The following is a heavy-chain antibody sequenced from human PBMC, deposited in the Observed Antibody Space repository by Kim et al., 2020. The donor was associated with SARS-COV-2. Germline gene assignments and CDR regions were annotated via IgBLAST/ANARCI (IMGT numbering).Heavy chain of an antibody. D-gene: IGHD7-27*01. Sequence: GGSLRLSCAASGFTFSSYAMHWVRQAPGKGLEWVAVISYDGSNKYYADSVKGRFTISRDNSKNTLYLQMNSLRAEDTAVYYCARPETGEFDYWGQGTLVT. V-gene: IGHV3-30-3*01. CDR1: GFTFSSYA. J-gene: IGHJ4*02. CDR3: ARPETGEFDY. CDR2: ISYDGSNK.